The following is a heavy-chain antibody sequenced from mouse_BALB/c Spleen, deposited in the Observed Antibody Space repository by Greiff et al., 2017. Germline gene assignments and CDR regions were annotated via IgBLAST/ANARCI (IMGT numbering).Heavy chain of an antibody. CDR3: AREGAGTWYFDV. CDR1: GFTFSSYA. D-gene: IGHD4-1*01. CDR2: ISSGGSYT. V-gene: IGHV5-9-4*01. J-gene: IGHJ1*01. Sequence: DVKLQESGGGLVKPGGSLKLSCAASGFTFSSYAMSWVRQSPEKRLEWVAEISSGGSYTYYPDTVTGRFTISRDNAKNTLYLEMGSLRSEDTAMYYCAREGAGTWYFDVWGAGTTVTVSS.